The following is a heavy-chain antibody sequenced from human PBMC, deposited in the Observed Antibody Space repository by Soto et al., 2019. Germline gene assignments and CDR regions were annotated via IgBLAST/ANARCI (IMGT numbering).Heavy chain of an antibody. V-gene: IGHV4-34*01. CDR3: ARGPKVSGSSQTRPDF. Sequence: SETLSLTCSLYSGSLSGYYWSWICQPPGKGLEWIGEMSQSGNTNYSTSLKSGVSISIDTSKKQFSLNLASVSAADTAVYYCARGPKVSGSSQTRPDFWGQGTLVTVSS. J-gene: IGHJ4*02. CDR2: MSQSGNT. CDR1: SGSLSGYY. D-gene: IGHD6-25*01.